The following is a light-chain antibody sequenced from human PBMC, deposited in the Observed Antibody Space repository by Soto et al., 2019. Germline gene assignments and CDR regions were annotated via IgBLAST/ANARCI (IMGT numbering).Light chain of an antibody. CDR1: QGISSF. Sequence: DIQLTQSPSSLSASVGDRVTITCRASQGISSFLAWYQQKPGKAPNLLIYAASTLQSGVPSRFSGSGSGTDFTLTISSLQPEDFVTYFCQQLHSYPRTFGPWTTVDIK. V-gene: IGKV1-9*01. J-gene: IGKJ3*01. CDR2: AAS. CDR3: QQLHSYPRT.